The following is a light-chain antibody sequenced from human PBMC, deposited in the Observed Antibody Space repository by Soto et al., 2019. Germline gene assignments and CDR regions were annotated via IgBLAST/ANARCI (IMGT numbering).Light chain of an antibody. CDR2: GNR. V-gene: IGLV1-40*01. J-gene: IGLJ1*01. CDR1: SSNLGAGYD. CDR3: ETWDSNSYV. Sequence: QSVLTQPPSVSGAPGQRVTISCTGNSSNLGAGYDVHWYQQLPGTAPKLVIYGNRNRPSGVPERFSGSKSGTSASLAITGLQAEDEADYYCETWDSNSYVFGTGTKLTVL.